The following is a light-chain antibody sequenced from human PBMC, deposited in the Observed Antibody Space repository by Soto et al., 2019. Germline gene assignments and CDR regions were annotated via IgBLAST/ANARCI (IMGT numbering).Light chain of an antibody. V-gene: IGKV3-20*01. CDR1: QSVSSSY. Sequence: EIVLTQSPGTLSLSPGERATLSCRASQSVSSSYLAWFQQKPGQAPRLLIYGASGRATDIPDRFSGSGSGTDFSLTISRLEPEAFAVYYCQQYGSSPLFTFGPGTKVDIK. CDR2: GAS. CDR3: QQYGSSPLFT. J-gene: IGKJ3*01.